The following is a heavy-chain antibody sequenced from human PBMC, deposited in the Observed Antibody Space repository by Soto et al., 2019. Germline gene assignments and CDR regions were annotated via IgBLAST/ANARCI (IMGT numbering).Heavy chain of an antibody. Sequence: QVQLVQSGAEVKKPGASVKVSCKASGYTFTSYAMHWVRQAPGQRLEWMGWINAGNGNTKYSQKFQGRVTITRDTSASTAYMELSSLRSEDTAVYYCARGDTDYGDYWFDPRGQGTLVTVSS. CDR3: ARGDTDYGDYWFDP. CDR1: GYTFTSYA. V-gene: IGHV1-3*01. J-gene: IGHJ5*02. CDR2: INAGNGNT. D-gene: IGHD4-17*01.